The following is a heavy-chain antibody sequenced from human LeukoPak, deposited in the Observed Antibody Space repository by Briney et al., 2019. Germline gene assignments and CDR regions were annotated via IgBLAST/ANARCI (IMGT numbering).Heavy chain of an antibody. CDR1: GFTFSSCA. Sequence: GGSLRLSCAASGFTFSSCALSWVRQAPGKGLEWVSTVSVSGGTTYYADSVKGRFTISRDNSKNTLYLQMNSLRAEDTAVYFCAKELHGSGNYAFDYWGRGTLVTVSS. V-gene: IGHV3-23*01. CDR2: VSVSGGTT. J-gene: IGHJ4*02. CDR3: AKELHGSGNYAFDY. D-gene: IGHD3-10*01.